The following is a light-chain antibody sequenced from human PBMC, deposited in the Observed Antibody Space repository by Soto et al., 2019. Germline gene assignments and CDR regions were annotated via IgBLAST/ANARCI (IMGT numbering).Light chain of an antibody. CDR3: QQSYITPPT. Sequence: DIQMTQSPSSLSASIGDRVTITCRASQSISNYLNWYQQKPGKAPNLLIYAASSLQSGVPSRFSGSGSGTEFTLTISSLQPEDFTTYYCQQSYITPPTVGQGTNVEIK. J-gene: IGKJ1*01. CDR1: QSISNY. V-gene: IGKV1-39*01. CDR2: AAS.